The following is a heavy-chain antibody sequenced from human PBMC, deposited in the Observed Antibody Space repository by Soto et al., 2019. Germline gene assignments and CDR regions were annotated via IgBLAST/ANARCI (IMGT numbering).Heavy chain of an antibody. V-gene: IGHV4-59*08. CDR2: IYYSGST. D-gene: IGHD5-18*01. CDR1: GGSISSNC. CDR3: ARRYGSFFDY. Sequence: PSETLSLTCTVSGGSISSNCWSWIRQPPGKGLEWIGYIYYSGSTNYNPSLKSRVTISVDTSNNQFSLKLSSVTAADTAVYYCARRYGSFFDYWGQGTLLTVSS. J-gene: IGHJ4*02.